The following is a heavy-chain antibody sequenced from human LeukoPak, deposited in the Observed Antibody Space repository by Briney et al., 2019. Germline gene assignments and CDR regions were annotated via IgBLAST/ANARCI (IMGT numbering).Heavy chain of an antibody. V-gene: IGHV4-34*01. CDR1: GGSFSGYY. Sequence: SETLSLTCAVYGGSFSGYYWSWIRQPPGKGLEWIGEINHSGSTNYNPSLKSRVTISVDTSKSQFSLKLSSVTAADTAVYYCASGPYSSGRYFDYWGQGTLVTVSS. D-gene: IGHD3-22*01. CDR3: ASGPYSSGRYFDY. J-gene: IGHJ4*02. CDR2: INHSGST.